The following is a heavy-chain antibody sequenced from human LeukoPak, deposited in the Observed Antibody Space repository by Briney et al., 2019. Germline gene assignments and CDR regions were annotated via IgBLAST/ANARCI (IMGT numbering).Heavy chain of an antibody. V-gene: IGHV4-59*08. Sequence: SETLSLTCTVSGGSISNYYWSWIRQPPGKGLEWIGHIYYSGATKYNPSLKSRITISVDTSKNQFSLMLSSVTAADTAIYYCARFGITVVRGGKYYFDYWGQGTLVTVSS. D-gene: IGHD3-10*01. J-gene: IGHJ4*02. CDR1: GGSISNYY. CDR2: IYYSGAT. CDR3: ARFGITVVRGGKYYFDY.